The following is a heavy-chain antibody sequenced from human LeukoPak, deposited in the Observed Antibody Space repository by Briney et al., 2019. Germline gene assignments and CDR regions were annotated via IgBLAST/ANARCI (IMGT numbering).Heavy chain of an antibody. CDR2: INTDGSEK. J-gene: IGHJ4*02. D-gene: IGHD4-23*01. CDR1: GFTFSSRW. Sequence: GGSLRLSCSASGFTFSSRWMNWVRQVPGRGLEWVAIINTDGSEKNYVDSVKGRFTISRDNAKNSLYLQMNSLRAEDTAMYYCARSNSGPDYWRQGTLVIVPS. CDR3: ARSNSGPDY. V-gene: IGHV3-7*01.